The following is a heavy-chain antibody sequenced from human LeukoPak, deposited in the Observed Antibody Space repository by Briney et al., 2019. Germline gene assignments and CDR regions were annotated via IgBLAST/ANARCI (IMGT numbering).Heavy chain of an antibody. CDR3: ARDGGSSGYYYRRYPLDY. CDR2: IWYDGSNK. J-gene: IGHJ4*02. Sequence: PGRSLRLSWAASGFTFSSYGVQWVRQAAGRWLGWVAVIWYDGSNKYYADSVKGRLTISRDNSKHTLDLQMNSLRAADTAVYYCARDGGSSGYYYRRYPLDYWGQGTLVTVSS. V-gene: IGHV3-33*01. CDR1: GFTFSSYG. D-gene: IGHD3-22*01.